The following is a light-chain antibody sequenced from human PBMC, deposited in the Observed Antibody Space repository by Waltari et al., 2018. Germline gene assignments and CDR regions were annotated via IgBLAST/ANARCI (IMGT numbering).Light chain of an antibody. Sequence: DIQMTQSPSTLSASVGDRVTIPCRASQSISIWLAWYQQKPGRAPELLIYRASYLESGVPSRFSGSGSGTEFTLTISSLQPDDFATYYCQQYKTYYTFGQGTKLEIK. CDR1: QSISIW. J-gene: IGKJ2*01. CDR3: QQYKTYYT. V-gene: IGKV1-5*03. CDR2: RAS.